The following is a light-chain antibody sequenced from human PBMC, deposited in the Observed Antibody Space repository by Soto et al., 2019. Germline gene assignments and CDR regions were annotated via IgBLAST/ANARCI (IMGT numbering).Light chain of an antibody. CDR1: SGDVGAYDY. V-gene: IGLV2-14*01. CDR3: ASHTTSDTRV. CDR2: EVS. Sequence: QSVLTQPASVSGSPGQSIAISCTGTSGDVGAYDYVSWYQHHPDKAPKLMIYEVSNRPSGVSDSFSGSKSVYTATLTISGLQAEDEADYYCASHTTSDTRVFGTGTKVTVL. J-gene: IGLJ1*01.